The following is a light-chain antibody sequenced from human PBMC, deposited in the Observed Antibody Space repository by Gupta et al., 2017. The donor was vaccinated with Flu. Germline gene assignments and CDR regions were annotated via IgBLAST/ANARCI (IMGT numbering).Light chain of an antibody. V-gene: IGKV3-20*01. J-gene: IGKJ4*02. CDR1: ESVRSNY. CDR3: QHEDESPIT. CDR2: GVF. Sequence: EILLTQSPGTLSLSLGERAILSCRASESVRSNYLAWYQQKPGQAPRLLIHGVFRRATGIPDRFSGSGSGTEFTLTVSGLEPEAFAIYSCQHEDESPITFGRGTKVDI.